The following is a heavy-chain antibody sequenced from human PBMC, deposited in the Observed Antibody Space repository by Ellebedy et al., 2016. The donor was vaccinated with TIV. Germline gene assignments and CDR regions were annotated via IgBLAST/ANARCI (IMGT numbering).Heavy chain of an antibody. V-gene: IGHV1-18*01. CDR2: VSGYNGDT. CDR3: AREVYSRAMDV. Sequence: ASVKVSCKASGYTFTSYGFSWVRQAPGQGLEWMGWVSGYNGDTNYAQKLQGRVTMTTDTSTSTAYMELRSLRSDDTAVYYCAREVYSRAMDVWGQGTTVTVSS. CDR1: GYTFTSYG. D-gene: IGHD6-13*01. J-gene: IGHJ6*02.